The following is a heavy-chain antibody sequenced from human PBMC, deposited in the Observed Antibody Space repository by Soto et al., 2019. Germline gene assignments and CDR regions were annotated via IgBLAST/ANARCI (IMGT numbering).Heavy chain of an antibody. CDR1: GFTVSSNF. J-gene: IGHJ4*02. Sequence: GGSLRLSCAASGFTVSSNFMSWVRRAPGKGLEWVSVIYSGDSTYYADSVKGRFTISRDNSKNTVYLEMNSLRAEDTAVYYCVRDGRAYSLEYWGQGALVTVSS. CDR2: IYSGDST. D-gene: IGHD2-15*01. V-gene: IGHV3-66*01. CDR3: VRDGRAYSLEY.